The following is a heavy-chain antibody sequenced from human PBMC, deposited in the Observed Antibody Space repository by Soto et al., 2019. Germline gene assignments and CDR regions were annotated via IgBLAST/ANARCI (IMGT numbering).Heavy chain of an antibody. V-gene: IGHV3-30-3*01. J-gene: IGHJ4*02. CDR2: ISYDGSNK. CDR1: GFTFSSFN. D-gene: IGHD6-19*01. CDR3: ARTTTVAGTPEFDY. Sequence: QVQLLESGGGVVQPGRSLRVSCAASGFTFSSFNMHWVRQAPGKGLEWVALISYDGSNKYVDSVKGRFTISRDNSKNTLDLQMNSLRAEDTAGYYCARTTTVAGTPEFDYWGQGTLVTVSS.